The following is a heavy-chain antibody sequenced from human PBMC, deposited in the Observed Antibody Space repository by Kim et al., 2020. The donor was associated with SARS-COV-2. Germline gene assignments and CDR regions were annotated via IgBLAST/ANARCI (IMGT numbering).Heavy chain of an antibody. J-gene: IGHJ4*02. D-gene: IGHD3-10*01. Sequence: GGSPRLSCAASGFSFTTHAMNWVRQAPGKGLEWVAGISDNGGFKYCADSVKGRFTISRDNFKNTVYLQMNSLRTEDTAVYFCAKARGSGSHTGHHFDSWGQGTLVTVSS. CDR1: GFSFTTHA. CDR2: ISDNGGFK. CDR3: AKARGSGSHTGHHFDS. V-gene: IGHV3-23*01.